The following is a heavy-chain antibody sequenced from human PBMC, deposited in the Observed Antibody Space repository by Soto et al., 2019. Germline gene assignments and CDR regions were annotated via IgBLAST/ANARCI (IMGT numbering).Heavy chain of an antibody. Sequence: PSETLSLTYTVSGGSINYYYWGWIWQPPGKGLEWIGYIYYRGNTNYNPSLKSRVTISLDTSKNQISLKLNSVTAADTAVYYCARHPGYYDVLTGYFDYWGQGILVT. CDR2: IYYRGNT. V-gene: IGHV4-59*08. D-gene: IGHD3-9*01. CDR1: GGSINYYY. J-gene: IGHJ4*02. CDR3: ARHPGYYDVLTGYFDY.